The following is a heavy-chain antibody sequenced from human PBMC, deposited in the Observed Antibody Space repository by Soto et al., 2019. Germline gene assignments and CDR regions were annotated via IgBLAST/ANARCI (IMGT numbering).Heavy chain of an antibody. CDR2: IYYSGST. Sequence: TSETLSLTCTVSGGSISSYYWGWIRQPPGKGLEWIGYIYYSGSTNYNPSLKSRVTISVDTSKNQFSLKLSSVTAADTAVYYCARAYYGSGSYSPDNWFDPWGQGTLVTVSS. D-gene: IGHD3-10*01. CDR3: ARAYYGSGSYSPDNWFDP. J-gene: IGHJ5*02. CDR1: GGSISSYY. V-gene: IGHV4-59*01.